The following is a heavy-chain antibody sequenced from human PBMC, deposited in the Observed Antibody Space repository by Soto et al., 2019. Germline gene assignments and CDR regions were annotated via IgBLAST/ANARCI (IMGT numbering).Heavy chain of an antibody. D-gene: IGHD3-22*01. CDR1: GFTFSSYA. Sequence: EVQLLESGGGLVQPGGSLRLSCAASGFTFSSYAMSWVRQAPGKGLEWVSAISGSGGSTYYADSVKGRFTISRDNSKNTLYLQMNSLRAEDTAVYYCASDPPYYYDSSDYYPWCHGTTVTVSS. J-gene: IGHJ6*02. CDR3: ASDPPYYYDSSDYYP. V-gene: IGHV3-23*01. CDR2: ISGSGGST.